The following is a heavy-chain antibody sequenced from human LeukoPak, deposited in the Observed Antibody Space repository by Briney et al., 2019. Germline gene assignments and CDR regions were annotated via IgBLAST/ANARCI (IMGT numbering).Heavy chain of an antibody. CDR1: GYTLTSYD. CDR3: ARGHLKYSSSLWFDP. CDR2: MNSNSGNT. Sequence: ASVKVSCKASGYTLTSYDINWVRQATGQGREWMGWMNSNSGNTGYAQKFQGRVTMTRNTSISTAYMELSSLRSEDTAVYYCARGHLKYSSSLWFDPWGQGTLVTVSS. V-gene: IGHV1-8*01. J-gene: IGHJ5*02. D-gene: IGHD6-6*01.